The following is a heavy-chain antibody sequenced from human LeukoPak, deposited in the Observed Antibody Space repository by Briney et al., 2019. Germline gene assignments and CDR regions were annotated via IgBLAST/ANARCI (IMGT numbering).Heavy chain of an antibody. Sequence: PGGSLRLSCAASGFTFSSYAMSWVRQAPGKGLEWVSAISGSGGSTYYADSVKGRFTISRDNSKNTLYLQMNSLRAEDTAVYYCAKDRNYYDSSGYYQNNWFDPWGQGTLVTVSS. CDR3: AKDRNYYDSSGYYQNNWFDP. CDR1: GFTFSSYA. J-gene: IGHJ5*02. V-gene: IGHV3-23*01. CDR2: ISGSGGST. D-gene: IGHD3-22*01.